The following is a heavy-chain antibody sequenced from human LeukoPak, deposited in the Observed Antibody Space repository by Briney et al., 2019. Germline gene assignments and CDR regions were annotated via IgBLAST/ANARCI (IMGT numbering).Heavy chain of an antibody. CDR1: GFTLSTYS. D-gene: IGHD2-21*01. Sequence: GGSLRLSCEASGFTLSTYSMDWVRQAPGKGLEWVSSISSSSSYIYYADSVKGRFTISRDNAKNSLYLQMNSLRAEDTAVYYCARDPGVIAHFDYWGQGTLVTVSS. V-gene: IGHV3-21*01. J-gene: IGHJ4*02. CDR2: ISSSSSYI. CDR3: ARDPGVIAHFDY.